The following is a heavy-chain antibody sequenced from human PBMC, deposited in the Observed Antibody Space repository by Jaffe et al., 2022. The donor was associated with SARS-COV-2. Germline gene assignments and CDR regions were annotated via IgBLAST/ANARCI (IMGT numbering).Heavy chain of an antibody. D-gene: IGHD3-3*01. J-gene: IGHJ4*02. Sequence: QVQLVESGGGVVQPGRSLRLSCATSGFTFSMYAMHWVRQAPGKGLEWVAVLSSDGRDTYYAGSVKGRFTISRDNSKNTLYMQMNSLRPEDTAVYYCARGELTDFWSGYLAYFDYWGQGTLVTVSS. CDR2: LSSDGRDT. CDR3: ARGELTDFWSGYLAYFDY. V-gene: IGHV3-30*04. CDR1: GFTFSMYA.